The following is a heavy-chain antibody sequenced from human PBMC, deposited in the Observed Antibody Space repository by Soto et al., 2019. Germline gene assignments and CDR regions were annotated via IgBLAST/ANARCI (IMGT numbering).Heavy chain of an antibody. CDR3: ARGVLRRPDYYYYGMDV. D-gene: IGHD5-12*01. CDR1: GYTFTSYY. V-gene: IGHV1-46*01. Sequence: ASVKVSFKASGYTFTSYYMHWVRQAPGQGLEWMGIINPSGGSTSYAQKFQGRVTMTRDTSTSTVYMELSSLRSEDTAVYYCARGVLRRPDYYYYGMDVWGQGTTVTVSS. J-gene: IGHJ6*02. CDR2: INPSGGST.